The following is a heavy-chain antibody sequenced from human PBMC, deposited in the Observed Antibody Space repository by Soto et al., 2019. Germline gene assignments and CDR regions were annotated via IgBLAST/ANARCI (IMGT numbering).Heavy chain of an antibody. CDR1: GFTFSSYA. J-gene: IGHJ4*02. V-gene: IGHV3-23*01. CDR2: ISGPGGNT. CDR3: AKHLMWGNYRPFDY. D-gene: IGHD3-16*02. Sequence: EVQLLESGGGLVQPGGSLRLSCAASGFTFSSYAMSWVRQAPGKGLEWVSAISGPGGNTYYADSVKGRFTISRDNSRNTLFLQMNSLRAVDTAVYYCAKHLMWGNYRPFDYWGQGTLVTVSS.